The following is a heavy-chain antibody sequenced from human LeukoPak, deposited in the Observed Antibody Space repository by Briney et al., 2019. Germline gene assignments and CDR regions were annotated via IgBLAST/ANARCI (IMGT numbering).Heavy chain of an antibody. CDR3: ARDRDYAFDY. J-gene: IGHJ4*02. CDR2: INSDIYSNTI. D-gene: IGHD4-17*01. Sequence: GGSLRLSCAASGFTVSSNYMNWVRQAPGKGLEWISYINSDIYSNTIYYADTVKGRFTISRDNGKNSLYLQMNSLRDEDTAVYYCARDRDYAFDYWGQGTLVTVSS. CDR1: GFTVSSNY. V-gene: IGHV3-48*02.